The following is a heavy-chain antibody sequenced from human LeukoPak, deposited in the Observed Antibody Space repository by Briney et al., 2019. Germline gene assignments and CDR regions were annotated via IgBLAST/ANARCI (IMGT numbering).Heavy chain of an antibody. CDR3: ARDLGWYGDY. V-gene: IGHV1-69*13. J-gene: IGHJ4*02. CDR2: IIPCFGTA. CDR1: GGTFSSYA. Sequence: SVGVSCGTSGGTFSSYAVSGVRGPPGQGLEGVGGIIPCFGTANYAQKFRGRVTITADESKSTGYMELSSPRSEDTAVYYCARDLGWYGDYWGQGNLVTASS. D-gene: IGHD6-19*01.